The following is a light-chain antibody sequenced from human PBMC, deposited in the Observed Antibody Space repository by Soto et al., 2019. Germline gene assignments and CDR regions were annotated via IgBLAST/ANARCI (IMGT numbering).Light chain of an antibody. CDR2: EDD. CDR1: SGTLASNY. J-gene: IGLJ2*01. V-gene: IGLV6-57*02. CDR3: QSYDSSNRDVV. Sequence: NFMLTQPHSVSVSPGKTVTISCTGSSGTLASNYVQWYQQRPGSAPTTVIYEDDQRPSGVPDRFSGSIDISSNSASLTISGLKTEDEADYYCQSYDSSNRDVVFGGGTKLTVL.